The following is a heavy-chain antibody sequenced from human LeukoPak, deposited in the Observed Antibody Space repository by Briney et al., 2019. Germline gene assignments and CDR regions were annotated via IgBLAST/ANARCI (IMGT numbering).Heavy chain of an antibody. CDR3: AKGFSRMYYYDSSGYMGPSEAFDI. J-gene: IGHJ3*02. CDR1: GFTFSSYA. CDR2: ISGSGGST. Sequence: GGSLRLSCAASGFTFSSYAMSWVRQAPGKGLEWVSAISGSGGSTYYADSVKGRFTISRDNSKNTLYLQMNSLRAEDTAVYYCAKGFSRMYYYDSSGYMGPSEAFDIWGQGTMVTVSS. V-gene: IGHV3-23*01. D-gene: IGHD3-22*01.